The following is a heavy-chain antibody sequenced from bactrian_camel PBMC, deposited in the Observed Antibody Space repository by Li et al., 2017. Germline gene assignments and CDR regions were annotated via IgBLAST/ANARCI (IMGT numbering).Heavy chain of an antibody. D-gene: IGHD5*01. J-gene: IGHJ4*01. V-gene: IGHV3S54*01. CDR1: GYTANMNC. CDR2: IYTANGRA. CDR3: AARQPCRVWLGYEDPGEYNI. Sequence: VQLVESGGGTAQAGGSLRLSCAASGYTANMNCMGWFRQAPGKKREALAVIYTANGRADYADSVKGRFIISRDKAKKSMYLQMNNLKPEDSAIYYCAARQPCRVWLGYEDPGEYNIWGQGTQVTVS.